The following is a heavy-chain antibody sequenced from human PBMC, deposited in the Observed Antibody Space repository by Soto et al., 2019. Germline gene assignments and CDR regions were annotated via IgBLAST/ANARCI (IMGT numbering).Heavy chain of an antibody. CDR3: ARDGEYQLLPDNWFDP. CDR2: ISSSSSYI. V-gene: IGHV3-21*01. Sequence: EVQLVESGGGLVKPGGSLRLSCAASGFTFSSYSMNWVRQAPGKGLEWVSSISSSSSYIYYADSVKGRFTISRDNAKNSLYLQMNSLRAEDTAVCYCARDGEYQLLPDNWFDPWGQGTLVTVSS. D-gene: IGHD2-2*01. CDR1: GFTFSSYS. J-gene: IGHJ5*02.